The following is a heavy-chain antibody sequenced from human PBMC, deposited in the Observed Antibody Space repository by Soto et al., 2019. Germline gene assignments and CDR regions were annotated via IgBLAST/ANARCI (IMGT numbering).Heavy chain of an antibody. D-gene: IGHD6-13*01. CDR2: IYHSGST. Sequence: QVQLQESGPGLVKPSETLSLTCAVSGYSISSGYYWGWIRQSPGKGLEWIGSIYHSGSTYYNPSLKSRVIISVDTSKNQFSLKLSSVPAADTAVYYCARLAPIAAADGMDVWGQGTTVTVSS. CDR3: ARLAPIAAADGMDV. J-gene: IGHJ6*02. V-gene: IGHV4-38-2*01. CDR1: GYSISSGYY.